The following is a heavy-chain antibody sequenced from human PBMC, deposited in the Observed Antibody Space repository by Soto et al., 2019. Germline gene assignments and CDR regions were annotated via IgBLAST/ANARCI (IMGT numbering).Heavy chain of an antibody. J-gene: IGHJ4*02. CDR3: ATDAGCEYSFGQHAFDS. CDR1: GFSFSSYG. D-gene: IGHD4-4*01. V-gene: IGHV3-30*03. CDR2: ITYDGSDT. Sequence: QEQLVESGGGVVQPGTSLRLSCGASGFSFSSYGMHWGRQAPGKGLEWVAFITYDGSDTYYVDSVKGRFTVSRHNSKNTLYLQMNSLKPADTSIYYPATDAGCEYSFGQHAFDSRGQGTLATTSS.